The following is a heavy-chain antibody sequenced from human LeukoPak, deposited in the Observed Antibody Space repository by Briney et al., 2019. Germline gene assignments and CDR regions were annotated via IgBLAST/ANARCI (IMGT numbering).Heavy chain of an antibody. CDR3: AKEPFASGPFDY. CDR2: ISSSGSTI. CDR1: GFTFSTYE. J-gene: IGHJ4*02. D-gene: IGHD3-10*01. Sequence: VGSLRLSCAASGFTFSTYEMNWVRQAPGKGLEWVSYISSSGSTIYYADSVKGRFTISRDNAENSLYLQMNSLRAEDTAVYYCAKEPFASGPFDYWGQGTLVIVSS. V-gene: IGHV3-48*03.